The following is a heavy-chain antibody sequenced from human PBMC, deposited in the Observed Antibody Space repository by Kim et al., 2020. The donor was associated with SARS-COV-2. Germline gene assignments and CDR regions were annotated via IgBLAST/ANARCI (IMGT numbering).Heavy chain of an antibody. Sequence: GGSLRLSCAASGFTFGDYAMHWVRQAPGKGLEWISGITWNSDNIVYADSVKGRFTISRDNAKSSLYLQMNTLKPDDTALYYCAKRPSGSGSPYYFDYWGQGTLVTVS. CDR2: ITWNSDNI. J-gene: IGHJ4*02. D-gene: IGHD6-25*01. V-gene: IGHV3-9*01. CDR1: GFTFGDYA. CDR3: AKRPSGSGSPYYFDY.